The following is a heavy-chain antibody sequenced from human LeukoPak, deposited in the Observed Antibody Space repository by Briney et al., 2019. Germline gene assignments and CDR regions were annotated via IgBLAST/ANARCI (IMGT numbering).Heavy chain of an antibody. J-gene: IGHJ4*02. D-gene: IGHD3-22*01. CDR3: ARDQVHYYDSSGSSSYFGY. V-gene: IGHV1-69*01. CDR2: IIPIFGTA. CDR1: GGTFSSYA. Sequence: WASVKVSCKASGGTFSSYAISWVRQAPGQGLEWMGGIIPIFGTANYAQKFQGRVTITADESTSTAYMELSSLRSEDTAVYYCARDQVHYYDSSGSSSYFGYWGQGTLVTVSS.